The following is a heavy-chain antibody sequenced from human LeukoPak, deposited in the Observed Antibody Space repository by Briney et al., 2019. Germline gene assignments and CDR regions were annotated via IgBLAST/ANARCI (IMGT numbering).Heavy chain of an antibody. J-gene: IGHJ6*03. CDR3: AREGSVTTSYYYYYYMDV. CDR2: IWSDGNNK. V-gene: IGHV3-33*01. D-gene: IGHD4-17*01. Sequence: PGGSLRLSCAASGFTFSTYGMHWVRQTPGKGLEWVAVIWSDGNNKYYADSVKGRFTISRDNSKNTLYLQMNSLRGGDTAVYYCAREGSVTTSYYYYYYMDVWGKGTTVTVSS. CDR1: GFTFSTYG.